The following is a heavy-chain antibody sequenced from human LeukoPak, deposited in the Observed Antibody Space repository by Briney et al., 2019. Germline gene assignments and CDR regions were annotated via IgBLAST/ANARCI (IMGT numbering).Heavy chain of an antibody. J-gene: IGHJ6*02. CDR3: ARTSNNWNPYYYYGMDV. CDR2: MNPNSGNT. Sequence: ASVKVSCKASGYTFTSYDINWVRQATGQGLEWMGWMNPNSGNTGYAQKFQGRVTMTRNTSISTAYMELSSLRSEDTAVYYCARTSNNWNPYYYYGMDVWGQGTTVTVSS. V-gene: IGHV1-8*01. CDR1: GYTFTSYD. D-gene: IGHD1-20*01.